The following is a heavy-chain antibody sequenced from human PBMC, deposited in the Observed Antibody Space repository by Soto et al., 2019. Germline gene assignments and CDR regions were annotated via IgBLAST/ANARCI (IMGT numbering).Heavy chain of an antibody. CDR3: ARNSSSSYFDY. D-gene: IGHD6-13*01. Sequence: SETLSLTCAVSGSSITITYYWGWVRQPPGKGLEWIGSIHHSGSVFESGSTHYNPSFKSRVTIPADTSKNQLSLKLTSVTAADTAVYFCARNSSSSYFDYWGQGTLVTVSS. J-gene: IGHJ4*02. CDR2: IHHSGSVFESGST. CDR1: GSSITITYY. V-gene: IGHV4-38-2*01.